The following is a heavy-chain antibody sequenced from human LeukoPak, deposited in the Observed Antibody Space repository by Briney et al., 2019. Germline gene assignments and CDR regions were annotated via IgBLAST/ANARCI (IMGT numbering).Heavy chain of an antibody. V-gene: IGHV3-48*01. CDR2: ISDSSDTM. J-gene: IGHJ4*02. CDR3: ARDPIVGTTIRYYFDY. Sequence: SGGSLRLSCAASGFTFSYYSMNWVRQAPGKGLEWVSYISDSSDTMYYADSVKGRFTISRDNAKNSLYLQMNSLRAEDTAVYYCARDPIVGTTIRYYFDYWGQGTLVTVSS. CDR1: GFTFSYYS. D-gene: IGHD1-26*01.